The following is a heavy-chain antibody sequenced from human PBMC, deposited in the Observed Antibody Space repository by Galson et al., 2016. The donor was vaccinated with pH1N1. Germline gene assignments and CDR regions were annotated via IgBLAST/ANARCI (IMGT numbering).Heavy chain of an antibody. V-gene: IGHV4-31*03. CDR2: IHNSGTT. J-gene: IGHJ6*04. Sequence: TLSLTCTVSGGSINSNGNYWSWIRQLPGKGLEWIGYIHNSGTTSYNPSLKSRVTISVDTSKNQFSLKLRSVTAADTAVFYCAREDLVVGEGGDSGGDLWGKGTTVTVSS. CDR1: GGSINSNGNY. D-gene: IGHD2-15*01. CDR3: AREDLVVGEGGDSGGDL.